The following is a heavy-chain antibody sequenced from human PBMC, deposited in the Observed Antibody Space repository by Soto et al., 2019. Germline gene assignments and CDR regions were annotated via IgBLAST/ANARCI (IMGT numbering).Heavy chain of an antibody. CDR2: IYYSGST. CDR3: ARSRDYYGSGRTNWFDP. Sequence: SETLSLTCTVSGGSISSGGYYRSWIRQHPGKGLEWIGYIYYSGSTYYNPSLKSRVTISVDTSKNQFSLKLSSVTAADTAVYYCARSRDYYGSGRTNWFDPWGQGTLVTVSS. V-gene: IGHV4-31*03. CDR1: GGSISSGGYY. D-gene: IGHD3-10*01. J-gene: IGHJ5*02.